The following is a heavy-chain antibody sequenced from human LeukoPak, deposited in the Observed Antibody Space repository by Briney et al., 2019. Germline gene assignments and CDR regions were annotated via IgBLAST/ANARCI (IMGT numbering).Heavy chain of an antibody. J-gene: IGHJ4*02. CDR2: IRYDGSNK. CDR1: GFTFSSYA. Sequence: GGSLRLSCAASGFTFSSYAMSWVRQAPGKGLEWVAFIRYDGSNKYYADSVKGRFTISRDNSKNTLYLQMNSLRAEDTAVYYCAKDGSAYCGGDCYSDYWGQGTLVTVSS. V-gene: IGHV3-30*02. D-gene: IGHD2-21*02. CDR3: AKDGSAYCGGDCYSDY.